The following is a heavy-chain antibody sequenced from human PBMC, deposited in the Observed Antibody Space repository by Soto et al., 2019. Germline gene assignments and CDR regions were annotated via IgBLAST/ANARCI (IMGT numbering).Heavy chain of an antibody. CDR3: ARGRTQYYYGSGSSWKWFDP. CDR1: GGSFSGYY. V-gene: IGHV4-34*01. J-gene: IGHJ5*02. Sequence: SETLSLTCAVYGGSFSGYYWSWIRQPPGKGLEWIGEINHSGSTNYNPSLKSRVTISVDTSKNQFSLKLSSVTAADTAVYYCARGRTQYYYGSGSSWKWFDPWGQGNLVTVSS. D-gene: IGHD3-10*01. CDR2: INHSGST.